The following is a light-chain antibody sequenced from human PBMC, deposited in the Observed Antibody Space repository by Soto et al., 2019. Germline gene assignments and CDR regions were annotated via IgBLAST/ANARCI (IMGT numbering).Light chain of an antibody. Sequence: DIQMPQSPSSLSESVGDTVTITCQASQRISTYCNWYKQKPGRAPKLVIYAASTLQSGGPTRFSGDGSGTDFTLSICRLQPEDIATYFCQQSSSTVGTFGQGTRV. CDR2: AAS. J-gene: IGKJ1*01. CDR1: QRISTY. V-gene: IGKV1-39*01. CDR3: QQSSSTVGT.